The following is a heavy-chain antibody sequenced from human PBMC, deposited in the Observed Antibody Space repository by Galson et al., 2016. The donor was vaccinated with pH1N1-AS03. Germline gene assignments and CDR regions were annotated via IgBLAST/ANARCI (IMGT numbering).Heavy chain of an antibody. Sequence: SVKVSCKASGYTFTSYYIHWVRQAPGQGREWMGIINPSDGNTNYAQRFQGRVTMTRDTSTSTVYMELSSLRSDDTAVYYCARVSAGLKGYYFAMDVWGQGTTVTVSS. CDR2: INPSDGNT. V-gene: IGHV1-46*01. D-gene: IGHD4/OR15-4a*01. CDR1: GYTFTSYY. J-gene: IGHJ6*02. CDR3: ARVSAGLKGYYFAMDV.